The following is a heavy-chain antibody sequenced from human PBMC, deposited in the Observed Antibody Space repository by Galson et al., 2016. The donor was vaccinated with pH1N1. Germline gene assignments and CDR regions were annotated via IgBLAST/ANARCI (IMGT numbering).Heavy chain of an antibody. D-gene: IGHD6-13*01. CDR1: GFTFGDYG. J-gene: IGHJ4*02. V-gene: IGHV3-9*01. Sequence: SLRLSCAASGFTFGDYGMHWVRQAPGKGLEWVSGISWNRGSIGYADSVKGRFTISRDNAKNSLYLQMNSLRAEDTALYYCAKACSWYGGPFDYWGQGTLVTVSS. CDR3: AKACSWYGGPFDY. CDR2: ISWNRGSI.